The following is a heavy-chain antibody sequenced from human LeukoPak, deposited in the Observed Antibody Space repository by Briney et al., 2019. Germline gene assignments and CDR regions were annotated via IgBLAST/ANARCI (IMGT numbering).Heavy chain of an antibody. Sequence: SETLSLTCAVYGGTFSGYYWSWIRQPPGKGLEWIGEINHSGSTNYNPSLKSRVTISVDTSKNQFSLKLSSVTAADTAVYYCARGRLLWFGELLYSFDYWGQGTLVTVSS. V-gene: IGHV4-34*01. D-gene: IGHD3-10*01. CDR2: INHSGST. CDR1: GGTFSGYY. J-gene: IGHJ4*02. CDR3: ARGRLLWFGELLYSFDY.